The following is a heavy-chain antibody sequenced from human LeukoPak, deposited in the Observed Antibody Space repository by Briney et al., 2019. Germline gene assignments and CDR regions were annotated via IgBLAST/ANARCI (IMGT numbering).Heavy chain of an antibody. CDR1: GGSISSSY. CDR2: IHHSGDS. V-gene: IGHV4-4*09. D-gene: IGHD6-19*01. CDR3: AGAVQWLAFDS. Sequence: SETLSLTCTASGGSISSSYWSWIRQAPGKGLEWIGYIHHSGDSNYNPSLKSRVTISVDTSKNEFSLKLSSVTAADTAVYFCAGAVQWLAFDSWGQGTLVTVSS. J-gene: IGHJ4*02.